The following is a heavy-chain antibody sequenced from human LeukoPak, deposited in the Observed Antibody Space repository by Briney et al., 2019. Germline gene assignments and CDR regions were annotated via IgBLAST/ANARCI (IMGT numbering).Heavy chain of an antibody. CDR3: ARRPLFPVDAFDI. CDR1: GGSISSSSYY. J-gene: IGHJ3*02. Sequence: SETLSLTCTVSGGSISSSSYYWGWIRQPPGKGLEWIGSIYYSGGTYYNPSLKSRVTISVDTSKNQFSLKLSSVTAADTAVYYCARRPLFPVDAFDIWGQGTMVTVSS. CDR2: IYYSGGT. D-gene: IGHD3-10*02. V-gene: IGHV4-39*01.